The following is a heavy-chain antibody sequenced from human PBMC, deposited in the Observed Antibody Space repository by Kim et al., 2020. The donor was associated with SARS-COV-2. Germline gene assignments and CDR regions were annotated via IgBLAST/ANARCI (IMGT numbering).Heavy chain of an antibody. CDR3: AKDKGYCSGGSCYSPLGGFDY. Sequence: GGSLRLSCAASGFTFDDYTMHWVRQAPGKGLEWVSLISWDGGSTYYADSVKGRFTISRDNSKNSLYLQMNSLRTEDTALYYCAKDKGYCSGGSCYSPLGGFDYWGQGTLVTVSS. D-gene: IGHD2-15*01. V-gene: IGHV3-43*01. CDR2: ISWDGGST. J-gene: IGHJ4*02. CDR1: GFTFDDYT.